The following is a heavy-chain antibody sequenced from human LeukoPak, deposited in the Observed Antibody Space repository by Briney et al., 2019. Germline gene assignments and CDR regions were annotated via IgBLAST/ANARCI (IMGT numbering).Heavy chain of an antibody. D-gene: IGHD2-2*01. V-gene: IGHV4-59*01. CDR3: ARVYWSASSCYHLDVFDL. CDR2: IYYSGST. J-gene: IGHJ3*01. Sequence: SETLSLTCTVSGASISSYYWSWIRQPPGKGLEYIGYIYYSGSTNYNPSLKSRVTISLDTSKNQLSLKLSSVTAADTAVYYCARVYWSASSCYHLDVFDLWGHGTMVTVSS. CDR1: GASISSYY.